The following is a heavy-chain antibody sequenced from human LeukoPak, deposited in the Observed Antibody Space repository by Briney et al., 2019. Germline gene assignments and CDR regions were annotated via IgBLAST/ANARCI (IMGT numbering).Heavy chain of an antibody. D-gene: IGHD5-12*01. J-gene: IGHJ3*02. CDR1: GFTLSDHY. CDR3: AKDPPSGYGWVI. V-gene: IGHV3-72*01. CDR2: IRNKANSYTT. Sequence: GGSLRLSCAASGFTLSDHYIDWVRQAPGKGLEWFGRIRNKANSYTTEYAASVKGRFTISTDDSKNSLYLQMNSLKTEDTAVYYCAKDPPSGYGWVIWGQGTMVRLF.